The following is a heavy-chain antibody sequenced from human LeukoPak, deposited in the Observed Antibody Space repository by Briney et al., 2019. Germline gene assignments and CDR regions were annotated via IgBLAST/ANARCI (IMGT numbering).Heavy chain of an antibody. J-gene: IGHJ4*02. CDR3: ARDALGYCSGGSCSHRLYYFDY. CDR2: INPSGSST. Sequence: ASVKVSCKASGYTFTSYYMHRVRQAPGQGLEWMGLINPSGSSTSYAQKFQGRVTMTRDMSTSTVYMELSSLRSEDTAVYYCARDALGYCSGGSCSHRLYYFDYWGQGTLVTVSS. CDR1: GYTFTSYY. V-gene: IGHV1-46*01. D-gene: IGHD2-15*01.